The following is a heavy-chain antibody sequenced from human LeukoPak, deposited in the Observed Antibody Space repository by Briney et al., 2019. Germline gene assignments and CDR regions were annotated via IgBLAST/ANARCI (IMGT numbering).Heavy chain of an antibody. CDR3: ARPELYGDSPHFDI. CDR1: GGSISSSSYY. V-gene: IGHV4-39*07. J-gene: IGHJ3*02. CDR2: IYYSGST. D-gene: IGHD4-17*01. Sequence: PSETLSLTCTVSGGSISSSSYYWGWIRQPPGKGLEWIGGIYYSGSTYYNPSLKSRVTISVDTSKNQFSLKLSSVTAADTAVYYCARPELYGDSPHFDIWGQGTMVTVSS.